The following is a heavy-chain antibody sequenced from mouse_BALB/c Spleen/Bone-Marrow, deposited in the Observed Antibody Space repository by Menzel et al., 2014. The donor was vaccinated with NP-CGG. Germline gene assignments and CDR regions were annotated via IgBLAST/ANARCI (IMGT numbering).Heavy chain of an antibody. J-gene: IGHJ3*01. Sequence: EVKLMESGAELVKPGASAKLSCTASGFNIKDTYMHWVKQRPEQGLEWIGRIDPANGDIIYDPKFQGKATITADTSSNTAYLQLSSLTSEDTAVYYCARGGNYGWFAYWGQGTLVTVSA. CDR3: ARGGNYGWFAY. CDR2: IDPANGDI. D-gene: IGHD2-1*01. V-gene: IGHV14-3*02. CDR1: GFNIKDTY.